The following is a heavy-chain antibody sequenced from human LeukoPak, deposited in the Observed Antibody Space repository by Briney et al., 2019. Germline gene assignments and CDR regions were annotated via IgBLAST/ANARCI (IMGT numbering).Heavy chain of an antibody. Sequence: GGSLRLSCAASGFTFSSYSMNRVRQAPGKGLEWVSYISSSSSTIYYADSVKGRFTISRDNAKNSLYLQMNSLRAEDTAVYYCARGSLIAAAGIDYWGQGTLVTVSS. J-gene: IGHJ4*02. CDR3: ARGSLIAAAGIDY. D-gene: IGHD6-13*01. CDR2: ISSSSSTI. V-gene: IGHV3-48*01. CDR1: GFTFSSYS.